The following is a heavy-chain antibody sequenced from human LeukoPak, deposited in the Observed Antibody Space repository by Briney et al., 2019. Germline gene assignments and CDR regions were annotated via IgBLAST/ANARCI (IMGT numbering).Heavy chain of an antibody. Sequence: AETLSLTCTVSGGSISSYYWSWIRQPPGKGLEWIGYIYYSGSTNYNPSLKSRVTISVDTSKNQFSLKLSSVTAADTAVYYCAREKAMVRGAHDYWGQGTLVTVSS. CDR3: AREKAMVRGAHDY. J-gene: IGHJ4*02. V-gene: IGHV4-59*01. CDR1: GGSISSYY. D-gene: IGHD3-10*01. CDR2: IYYSGST.